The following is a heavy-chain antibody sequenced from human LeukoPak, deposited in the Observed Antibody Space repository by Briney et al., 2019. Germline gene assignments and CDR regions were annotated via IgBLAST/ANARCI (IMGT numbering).Heavy chain of an antibody. CDR2: IYTSGTT. Sequence: SETLSLTFTVSGGSISSDSYYWSWIPQPARKGLGWMGHIYTSGTTSYNLSLQSRVTISVDTSKNQFSLKLSFLTAADTAVYYCARSFAYRTVLDYWGQGTLVTVSS. V-gene: IGHV4-61*09. D-gene: IGHD2-21*01. J-gene: IGHJ4*02. CDR1: GGSISSDSYY. CDR3: ARSFAYRTVLDY.